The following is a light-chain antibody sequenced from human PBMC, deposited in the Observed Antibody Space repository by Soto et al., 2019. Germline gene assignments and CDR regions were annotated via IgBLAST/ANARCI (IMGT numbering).Light chain of an antibody. Sequence: DIQMTQSPPSLSASVGDRVTITCRASQGISNWLAWYQQKPGKAPKVLVSIVSSLQSGVPSRFSGSRSETDFTLTITSLQPEDSATYYCQQSYSTSITFGQGTRLEIK. J-gene: IGKJ5*01. CDR3: QQSYSTSIT. CDR2: IVS. V-gene: IGKV1-12*01. CDR1: QGISNW.